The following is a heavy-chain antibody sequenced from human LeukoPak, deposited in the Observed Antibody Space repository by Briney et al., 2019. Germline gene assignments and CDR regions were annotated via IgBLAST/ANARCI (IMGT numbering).Heavy chain of an antibody. CDR1: GFSISSYW. D-gene: IGHD3-10*01. J-gene: IGHJ3*02. CDR3: VRHAYYVFDI. Sequence: GGSLRLSCEASGFSISSYWVTWVRQAPGKGLEWVANIKKQGSGKYYVDSVKGRFTIARDNAKNSLYLQMNNLRAEDTAMYYCVRHAYYVFDIWGQGTMVTVSS. V-gene: IGHV3-7*01. CDR2: IKKQGSGK.